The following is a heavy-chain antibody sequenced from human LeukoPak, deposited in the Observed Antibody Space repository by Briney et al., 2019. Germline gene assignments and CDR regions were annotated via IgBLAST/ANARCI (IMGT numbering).Heavy chain of an antibody. Sequence: ASVKVSCKASGYTFTGYYMHWVRQAPGQGLEWMXXXNPNSGGTNYAQKFQGRVTMTRDTSISTAYMELSRLRSDDTAVYYCARGVVGYSYAPDAFDIWDQGTMVTVSS. CDR2: XNPNSGGT. CDR1: GYTFTGYY. J-gene: IGHJ3*02. CDR3: ARGVVGYSYAPDAFDI. D-gene: IGHD5-18*01. V-gene: IGHV1-2*02.